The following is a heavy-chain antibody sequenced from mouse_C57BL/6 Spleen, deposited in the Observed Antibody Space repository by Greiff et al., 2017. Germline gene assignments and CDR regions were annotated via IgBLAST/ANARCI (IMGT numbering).Heavy chain of an antibody. J-gene: IGHJ2*01. D-gene: IGHD1-1*01. CDR1: GYTFTSYW. Sequence: QVQLQQPGAELVMPGASVKLSCKASGYTFTSYWMHWVKQRPGQGLEWIGEIDPSDSYTNYNQKFKGKSTLTVDKSSSTAYMQLSSLTSEDSAVYYCARVLYYGSRYFDYWGQGTTLTVSS. CDR2: IDPSDSYT. CDR3: ARVLYYGSRYFDY. V-gene: IGHV1-69*01.